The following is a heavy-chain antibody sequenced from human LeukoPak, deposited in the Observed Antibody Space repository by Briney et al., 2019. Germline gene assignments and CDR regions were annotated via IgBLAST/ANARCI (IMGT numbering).Heavy chain of an antibody. V-gene: IGHV1-69*02. D-gene: IGHD3-3*01. J-gene: IGHJ4*02. CDR1: GGTCSSYT. CDR3: ARYDFWSGYYFDY. Sequence: SVKVSCKASGGTCSSYTISWVRQAPGQGLEWMGRIIPILGIANYAQKFQGRVTITADKSTSTAYMELSSLRSEDTAVYYCARYDFWSGYYFDYWGQGTLVTVSS. CDR2: IIPILGIA.